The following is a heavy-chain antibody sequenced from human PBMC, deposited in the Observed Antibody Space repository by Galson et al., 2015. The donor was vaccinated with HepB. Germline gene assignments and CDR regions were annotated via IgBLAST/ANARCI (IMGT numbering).Heavy chain of an antibody. V-gene: IGHV3-48*01. Sequence: SLRLSCAASGFTFSTYSINWVRQAPGKGLEWVSYISSSSSVIYYADSVKGRVTISRDNAKNSLYLQMNSLRAEDTAVYYCARGVVNGGSLDFWGQGTLVTVSS. CDR2: ISSSSSVI. D-gene: IGHD1-26*01. CDR1: GFTFSTYS. J-gene: IGHJ4*02. CDR3: ARGVVNGGSLDF.